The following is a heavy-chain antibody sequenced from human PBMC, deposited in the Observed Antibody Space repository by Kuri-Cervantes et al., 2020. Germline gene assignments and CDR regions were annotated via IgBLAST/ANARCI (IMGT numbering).Heavy chain of an antibody. CDR3: ARPRDYSGIYYAFDY. CDR1: GFTFSSYA. CDR2: ISYDGSNK. V-gene: IGHV3-30-3*01. Sequence: GESLKISCAASGFTFSSYAMHWVRQAPGKGLEWVAVISYDGSNKYYADSVKGRFTISRDNSKNTLYLQMNSLRAEDTAVYYCARPRDYSGIYYAFDYWGQGTLVTVSS. J-gene: IGHJ4*02. D-gene: IGHD1-26*01.